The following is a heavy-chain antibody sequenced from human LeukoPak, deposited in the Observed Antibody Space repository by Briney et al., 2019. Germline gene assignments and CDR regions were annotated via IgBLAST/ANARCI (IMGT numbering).Heavy chain of an antibody. D-gene: IGHD3-3*01. V-gene: IGHV4-61*02. Sequence: SESLCLTRTVSGGSLSSGSYYGSWSRPPAGKGLEWVGRIYTSGSTNYNPSLKSRATLSVRTSKNRLSLKLSSVTAADTAVYYCARGFGVVIIEGFVAFDTWGQGTMVTVPS. CDR3: ARGFGVVIIEGFVAFDT. CDR2: IYTSGST. J-gene: IGHJ3*02. CDR1: GGSLSSGSYY.